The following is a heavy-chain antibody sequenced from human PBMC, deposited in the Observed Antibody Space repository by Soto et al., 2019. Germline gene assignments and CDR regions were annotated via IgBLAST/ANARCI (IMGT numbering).Heavy chain of an antibody. V-gene: IGHV3-64D*06. Sequence: VGSLRLSCSASGFTFSTYDVHWVRQAPGKGLEFVAGISPNGGSTYYADSVKGRSTISRDNSKNTLYLQMRSLGPEDTALYYCVKLIDYWGQGTLLTVSS. CDR3: VKLIDY. CDR2: ISPNGGST. CDR1: GFTFSTYD. J-gene: IGHJ4*02.